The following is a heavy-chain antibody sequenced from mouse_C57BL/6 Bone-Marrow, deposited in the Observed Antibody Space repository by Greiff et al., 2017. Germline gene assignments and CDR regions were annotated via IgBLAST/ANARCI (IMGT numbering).Heavy chain of an antibody. CDR2: IYPRSGNT. CDR1: GYTFTSYG. D-gene: IGHD2-1*01. CDR3: AIIYYGNSYWYFDV. J-gene: IGHJ1*03. V-gene: IGHV1-81*01. Sequence: VQLQQSGAELARPGASVKLSCKASGYTFTSYGISWVKQRTGQGLEWIGEIYPRSGNTYYNEKFKGKATLTADKSSSTAYMELRSLTSEDSAVYFCAIIYYGNSYWYFDVWGTGTTVTVSS.